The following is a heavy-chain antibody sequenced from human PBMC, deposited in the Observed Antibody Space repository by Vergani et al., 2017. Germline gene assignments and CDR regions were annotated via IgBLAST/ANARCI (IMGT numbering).Heavy chain of an antibody. Sequence: QLQESGPGLVKPSETLSLTCTVSGGSISSYYWSWIRQPAGKGLEWIGRIYTSGSTNYNPSLKSRVTMSVHTSKNQCSLKLSSVAAAATAVYYCAKMYSSGWYFDYWGQGTLVTVSA. V-gene: IGHV4-4*07. J-gene: IGHJ4*02. D-gene: IGHD6-19*01. CDR2: IYTSGST. CDR1: GGSISSYY. CDR3: AKMYSSGWYFDY.